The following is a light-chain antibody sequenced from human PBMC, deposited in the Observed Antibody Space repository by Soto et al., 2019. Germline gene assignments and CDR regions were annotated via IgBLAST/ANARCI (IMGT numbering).Light chain of an antibody. V-gene: IGLV1-40*01. CDR3: QSYDSSLSGSL. CDR2: GNN. J-gene: IGLJ2*01. Sequence: QSVLSQPPSVSGAPGQGVTISCTGSSSNIGARFEVNWYQQRPGTAPKLLVYGNNNRPSGVPDRFSGSKSGTSASLAITGLQAEDEAVYYCQSYDSSLSGSLFGGGTKPTVL. CDR1: SSNIGARFE.